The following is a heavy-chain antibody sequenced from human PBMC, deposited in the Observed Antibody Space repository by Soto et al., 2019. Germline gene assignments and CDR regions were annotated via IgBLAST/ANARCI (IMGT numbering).Heavy chain of an antibody. Sequence: GSGPTLVNPTQTLTLTCTFSGFSLSTSGMCVSWIRQPPGKALEWLARIDWDDDKYYSTSLKTRLTISKDTSKNQVVLTMTNMDPVDTATYYCARSRGFYYDFWSGPAPYYLDVWGKGTTVTVSS. D-gene: IGHD3-3*01. CDR3: ARSRGFYYDFWSGPAPYYLDV. J-gene: IGHJ6*03. CDR1: GFSLSTSGMC. V-gene: IGHV2-70*11. CDR2: IDWDDDK.